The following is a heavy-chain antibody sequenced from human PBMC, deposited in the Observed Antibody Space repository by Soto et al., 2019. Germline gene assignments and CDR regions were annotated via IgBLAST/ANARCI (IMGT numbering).Heavy chain of an antibody. D-gene: IGHD3-3*01. J-gene: IGHJ6*03. CDR3: ARRKTSYYDFWSGYRGYYYMDV. CDR1: GYSFTSYW. Sequence: GESLKISCKGSGYSFTSYWIGWVRQMPGKGLEWMGIIYPGDSDTRYSPSFQGQVTISADESISTAYLQWSSLKASDTAMYYCARRKTSYYDFWSGYRGYYYMDVWGKGTTVTVSS. V-gene: IGHV5-51*01. CDR2: IYPGDSDT.